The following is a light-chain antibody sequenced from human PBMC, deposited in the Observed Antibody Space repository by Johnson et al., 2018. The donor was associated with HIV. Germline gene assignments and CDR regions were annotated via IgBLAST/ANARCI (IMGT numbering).Light chain of an antibody. CDR3: GTWDSSLSAGGV. CDR1: SSNIGTND. Sequence: HSVLTQPPSVSAAPGQKVTVSCSGSSSNIGTNDVSWYQQFPGTAPKLLIYDNNKRPSGIPDRFSGSKSGTSATLDLTGLQTGDEADYYCGTWDSSLSAGGVFGTGTKVTVL. V-gene: IGLV1-51*01. CDR2: DNN. J-gene: IGLJ1*01.